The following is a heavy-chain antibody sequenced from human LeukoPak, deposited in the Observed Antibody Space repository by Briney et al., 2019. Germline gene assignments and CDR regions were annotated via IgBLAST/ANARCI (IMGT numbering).Heavy chain of an antibody. Sequence: SETLSLTCTVSGGSISSYYWSWIRQPPGKGLEWIGRIYTSGSTNYNPSLKSRVTMSVDTSKNQFSLKLSSVTAADTAVYYCARHGSIAARRPENWFDPWGQGTLVTVSS. D-gene: IGHD6-6*01. CDR1: GGSISSYY. V-gene: IGHV4-4*07. J-gene: IGHJ5*02. CDR2: IYTSGST. CDR3: ARHGSIAARRPENWFDP.